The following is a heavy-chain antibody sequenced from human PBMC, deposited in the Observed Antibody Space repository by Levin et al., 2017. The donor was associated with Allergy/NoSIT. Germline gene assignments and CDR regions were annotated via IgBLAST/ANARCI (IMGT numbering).Heavy chain of an antibody. CDR3: ASSYYYDTNGDRTETEDPWCFDY. J-gene: IGHJ4*02. CDR1: GFTFRDYT. CDR2: ISSSRTYI. Sequence: GGSLRLSCGASGFTFRDYTMNWVRQAPGKGLEWVSSISSSRTYIYYADSVKGRFTISRDNAKNSLYLQMNSLRVEDTAVYFCASSYYYDTNGDRTETEDPWCFDYWGQGTLVAVSS. D-gene: IGHD3-22*01. V-gene: IGHV3-21*01.